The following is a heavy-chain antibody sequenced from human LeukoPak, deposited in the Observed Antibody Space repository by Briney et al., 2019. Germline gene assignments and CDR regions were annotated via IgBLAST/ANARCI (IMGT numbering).Heavy chain of an antibody. J-gene: IGHJ4*02. V-gene: IGHV3-30-3*01. CDR1: GGTFSSYA. CDR2: ISYDGSNK. D-gene: IGHD6-19*01. CDR3: ARDRGSSGWYLFDY. Sequence: SCKASGGTFSSYAMSWVRQAPGKGLEWVAVISYDGSNKYYADSVKSRFTISRDNSKNTLYLQMNSLRAEDTAVYYCARDRGSSGWYLFDYWGQGTLVSVSS.